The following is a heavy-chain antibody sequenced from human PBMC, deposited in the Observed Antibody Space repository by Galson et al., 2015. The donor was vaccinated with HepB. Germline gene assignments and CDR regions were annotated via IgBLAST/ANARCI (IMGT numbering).Heavy chain of an antibody. CDR2: ISGSNGNT. V-gene: IGHV3-23*01. CDR3: AKDVGQWLLSFDY. J-gene: IGHJ4*02. D-gene: IGHD6-19*01. CDR1: GFTFSSYA. Sequence: SLRLSCAASGFTFSSYAMSWVRQAPGKGLEWVSVISGSNGNTFYADSVKGRFTISRDNSKNTLFLQMISLRAEDTAVYYCAKDVGQWLLSFDYWGQGALVTVSS.